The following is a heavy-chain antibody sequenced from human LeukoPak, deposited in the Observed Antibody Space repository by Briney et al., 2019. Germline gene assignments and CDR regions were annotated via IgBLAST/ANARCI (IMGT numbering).Heavy chain of an antibody. J-gene: IGHJ4*02. CDR3: AKDLSSGYYFGSFDY. CDR2: IYYSGST. Sequence: SETLSLTCTVSGGSISSYYWSWIRQPPGRGLEWSGYIYYSGSTNYNPSLKSRVTISVDTSKNQFSLKLSSVTAADTAVYYCAKDLSSGYYFGSFDYWGQGTLVTVSS. CDR1: GGSISSYY. D-gene: IGHD3-22*01. V-gene: IGHV4-59*01.